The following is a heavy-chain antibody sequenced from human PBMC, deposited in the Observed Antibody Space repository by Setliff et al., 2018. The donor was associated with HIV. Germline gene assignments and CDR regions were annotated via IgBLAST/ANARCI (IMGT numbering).Heavy chain of an antibody. CDR1: GFTFDDYA. D-gene: IGHD6-13*01. Sequence: GGSLRLSCAASGFTFDDYAMHWVRQAPGKGLEWVSGISWNSGSIGYADSVKGRFTISRDNAKNSLYLQMNSLRAEDTALYHCAKPAFGIAAVLDYWGQGTLVTVSS. J-gene: IGHJ4*02. CDR3: AKPAFGIAAVLDY. V-gene: IGHV3-9*01. CDR2: ISWNSGSI.